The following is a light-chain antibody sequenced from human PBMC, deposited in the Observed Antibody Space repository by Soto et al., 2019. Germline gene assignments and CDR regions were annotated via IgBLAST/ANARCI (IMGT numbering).Light chain of an antibody. Sequence: EIVLTQSPGTLSLSPGERATLSCRASQSARSSYLAWYQQKPGQAPRLLIYGASSRATGIPDRFSGSGSGTDFTLTISRLEPEDFAVSYCQQYGSSPFTFGPGTTVDIK. J-gene: IGKJ3*01. CDR1: QSARSSY. V-gene: IGKV3-20*01. CDR2: GAS. CDR3: QQYGSSPFT.